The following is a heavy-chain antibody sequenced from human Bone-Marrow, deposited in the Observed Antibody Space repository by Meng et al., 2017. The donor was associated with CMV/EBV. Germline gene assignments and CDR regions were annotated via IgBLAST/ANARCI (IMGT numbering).Heavy chain of an antibody. Sequence: GGSLRLSCAASGFTVSSNYMSWVRQAPGKGLEWVANIKQDGSEKYYVDSVKGRFTISRDNAKNSLYLQMNSLRAEDTAVYYCARLSPYWGQGTLVTVSS. V-gene: IGHV3-7*01. J-gene: IGHJ4*02. CDR1: GFTVSSNY. D-gene: IGHD3-16*02. CDR3: ARLSPY. CDR2: IKQDGSEK.